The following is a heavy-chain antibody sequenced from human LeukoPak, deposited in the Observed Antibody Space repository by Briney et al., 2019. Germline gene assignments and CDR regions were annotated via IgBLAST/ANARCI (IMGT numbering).Heavy chain of an antibody. CDR3: ARDAPYDSSAVFDS. J-gene: IGHJ4*02. CDR2: ISTSGTTK. V-gene: IGHV3-48*03. CDR1: GFTFSTSE. Sequence: GGSLRLSCAASGFTFSTSEMNWVRQAPGKGLEWVSYISTSGTTKYYADSVKGRFTISRESSKNMLYLQMNSLRAEDTAVYYCARDAPYDSSAVFDSWGQGTLVTVSS. D-gene: IGHD3-22*01.